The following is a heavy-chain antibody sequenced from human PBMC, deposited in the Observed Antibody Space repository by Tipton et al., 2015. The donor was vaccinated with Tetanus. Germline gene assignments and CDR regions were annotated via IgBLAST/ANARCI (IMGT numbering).Heavy chain of an antibody. Sequence: SLRLSCAAPGFIFSSYGIHWVRQAPGKGLEWVAVSWYDGTDTYYADSVKGRFTLSRDNSKNTLYLQMNSLRVEDTAVYYCAREADCSGGSCFSGDFDNWGQGTQVPVSS. J-gene: IGHJ4*02. V-gene: IGHV3-33*01. D-gene: IGHD2-15*01. CDR2: SWYDGTDT. CDR3: AREADCSGGSCFSGDFDN. CDR1: GFIFSSYG.